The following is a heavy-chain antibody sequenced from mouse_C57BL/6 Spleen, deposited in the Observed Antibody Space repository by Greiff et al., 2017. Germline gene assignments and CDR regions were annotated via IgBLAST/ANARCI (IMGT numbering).Heavy chain of an antibody. D-gene: IGHD3-2*02. J-gene: IGHJ4*01. CDR1: GYTFTSYW. V-gene: IGHV1-52*01. Sequence: VQLQQPGAELVRPGSSVKLSCKASGYTFTSYWMHWVKQRPIQGLEWIGNIDPSDSETHYNPKFKDKATLTVDKSSSTAYMQLSSLTSEHSAVYYCARDSAGYVYYAIDYWGQGTSVTVSS. CDR2: IDPSDSET. CDR3: ARDSAGYVYYAIDY.